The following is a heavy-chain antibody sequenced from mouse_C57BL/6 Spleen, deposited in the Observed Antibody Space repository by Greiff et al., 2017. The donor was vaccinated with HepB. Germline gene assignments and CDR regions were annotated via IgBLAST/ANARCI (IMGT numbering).Heavy chain of an antibody. CDR3: ARSSSGYWFAY. J-gene: IGHJ3*01. D-gene: IGHD3-2*02. CDR2: IDPSDSET. CDR1: GYTFTSYW. V-gene: IGHV1-52*01. Sequence: QVQLQQPGAELVRPGSSVKLSCKASGYTFTSYWMHWVKQRPIQGLEWIGNIDPSDSETHYNQKFKDKATLTVDKSSSTAYMQLSSLTSEDSAVYYCARSSSGYWFAYWGQGTLVTVSA.